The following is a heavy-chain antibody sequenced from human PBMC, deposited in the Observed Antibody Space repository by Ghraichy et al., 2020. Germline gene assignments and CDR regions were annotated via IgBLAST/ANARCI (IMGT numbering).Heavy chain of an antibody. Sequence: GGSLRLSCAASGFTFSTYAMNWVRQAPGKGLAWVSYISSSSSTIYYADSVKGRFTISRDNARNSLYLRLNSLRDEDTAVYYCAREPSYGLGSDYWGQGTLGTVSS. V-gene: IGHV3-48*02. D-gene: IGHD3-10*01. CDR1: GFTFSTYA. CDR2: ISSSSSTI. CDR3: AREPSYGLGSDY. J-gene: IGHJ4*02.